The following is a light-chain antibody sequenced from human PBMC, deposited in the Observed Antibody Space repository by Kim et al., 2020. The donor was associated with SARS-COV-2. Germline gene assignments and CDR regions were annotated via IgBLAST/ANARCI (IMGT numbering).Light chain of an antibody. CDR1: SLRSYY. V-gene: IGLV3-19*01. CDR3: NSRDSNDNVV. CDR2: GKN. Sequence: SSELTQDPAVSVALGQTVRITCQGDSLRSYYATWYQQKPGQAPTLVIYGKNNRPSGIPDRLSGSSSGNTASLTITGTQAGDEADYYCNSRDSNDNVVFGG. J-gene: IGLJ2*01.